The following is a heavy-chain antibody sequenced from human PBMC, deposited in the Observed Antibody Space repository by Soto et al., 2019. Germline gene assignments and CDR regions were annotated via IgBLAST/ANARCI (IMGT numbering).Heavy chain of an antibody. J-gene: IGHJ4*02. CDR1: GFTFVSYN. D-gene: IGHD5-18*01. V-gene: IGHV1-18*01. CDR3: ARKATGMVPDF. CDR2: ISAYNGAT. Sequence: ASVKVSCKASGFTFVSYNFIWVRQAPGQGLEWMVWISAYNGATNYAQKLQDRNTMYIDTSTSTAYMELRSLRSDDTAVYYCARKATGMVPDFWGQGTLVTVSS.